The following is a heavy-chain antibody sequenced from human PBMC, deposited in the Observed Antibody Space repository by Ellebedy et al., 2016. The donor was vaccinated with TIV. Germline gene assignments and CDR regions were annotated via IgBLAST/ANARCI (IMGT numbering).Heavy chain of an antibody. V-gene: IGHV3-11*01. CDR2: ISSSGDTI. J-gene: IGHJ4*02. CDR1: GFIFSDYY. CDR3: ARGEKYYGSGSPHFDY. Sequence: GESLKISCAASGFIFSDYYMSWIRQAPGKGLEWVSYISSSGDTIYYADSVKGRFTISRDNAKNSLYLQMSSLRAEDTAVYYCARGEKYYGSGSPHFDYWGQGTLVTVSS. D-gene: IGHD3-10*01.